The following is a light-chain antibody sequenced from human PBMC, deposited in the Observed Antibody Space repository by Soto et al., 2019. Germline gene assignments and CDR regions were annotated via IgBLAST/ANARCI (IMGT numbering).Light chain of an antibody. V-gene: IGKV3-20*01. Sequence: ESVLTQSPGTLSMSPGERATLSCRASQSVSSSYSAWYQQKPGQAPRLLIYGASSRATGIPDRFSGSGSGTDFTLTISRLEPEDFAVYYCQQSGSSPFTFGPGTKVDIK. CDR2: GAS. CDR3: QQSGSSPFT. CDR1: QSVSSSY. J-gene: IGKJ3*01.